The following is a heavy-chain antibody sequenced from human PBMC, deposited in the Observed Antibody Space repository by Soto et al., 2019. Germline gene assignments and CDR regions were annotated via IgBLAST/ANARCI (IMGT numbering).Heavy chain of an antibody. J-gene: IGHJ4*02. Sequence: PGGSLRLSCAASGFICSSYAMSWVRQAPGKGLEWVSAISGSGGSTYYADSVKGRFTISRDNSKNTLYLQMNSLRAEDTAVYNCAKDLGSGYQVFDHWGQGTLVTVSS. CDR3: AKDLGSGYQVFDH. CDR1: GFICSSYA. CDR2: ISGSGGST. D-gene: IGHD3-22*01. V-gene: IGHV3-23*01.